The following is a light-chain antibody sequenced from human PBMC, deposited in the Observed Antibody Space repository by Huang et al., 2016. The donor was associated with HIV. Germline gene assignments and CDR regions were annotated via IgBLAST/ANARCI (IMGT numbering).Light chain of an antibody. J-gene: IGKJ1*01. Sequence: EILMTQSPGTLSVSPGERATLSCRASQTTNNNLAWSQQKPGQPPRLLFYDASTRATGIPARLSGSGSGTEFTLTISSLQSEDFATYYCQQYNDWPRTFGQGTKVEIK. CDR2: DAS. CDR1: QTTNNN. V-gene: IGKV3-15*01. CDR3: QQYNDWPRT.